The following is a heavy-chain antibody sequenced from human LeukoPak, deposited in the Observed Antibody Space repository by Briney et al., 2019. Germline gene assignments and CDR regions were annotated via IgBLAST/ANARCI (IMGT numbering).Heavy chain of an antibody. CDR1: GFTFSTYW. V-gene: IGHV3-7*01. Sequence: GGSLRLSCAASGFTFSTYWMTWVRQTPGKGLEWVANIKEDGSEKYYVDSVKGRFTISRDNAKNSLYPQMNSLRAEDTAVYYCARNPELGSDSTGYRAFDIWGQGIMVTVSS. CDR3: ARNPELGSDSTGYRAFDI. CDR2: IKEDGSEK. D-gene: IGHD3-22*01. J-gene: IGHJ3*02.